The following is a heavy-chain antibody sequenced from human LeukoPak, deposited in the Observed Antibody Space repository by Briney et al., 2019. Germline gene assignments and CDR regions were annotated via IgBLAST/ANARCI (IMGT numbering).Heavy chain of an antibody. V-gene: IGHV1-69*13. Sequence: GASVKASCKASGGTFSSYAVSWVRQAPGQGLEWMGGIIPIFGTANYAQKFQGRVTITADESTSTAYMELSSLRSEDTAVYYCARALGLCSGGSCYSQYYYYYGMDVWGQGTTVTVSS. CDR1: GGTFSSYA. J-gene: IGHJ6*02. CDR3: ARALGLCSGGSCYSQYYYYYGMDV. CDR2: IIPIFGTA. D-gene: IGHD2-15*01.